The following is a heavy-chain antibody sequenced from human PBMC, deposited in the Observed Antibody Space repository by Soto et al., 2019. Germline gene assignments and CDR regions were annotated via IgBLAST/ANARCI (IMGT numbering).Heavy chain of an antibody. J-gene: IGHJ6*02. CDR3: ETVDTAMFWTPEYYYYVLYF. Sequence: ASVKVSCKASGYTFTSYGISWVRQAPGQGLEWMGWISAYNGNTNYAQKLQGRVTMTTNTSTSTAYMELRSLRSDDTAVYYCETVDTAMFWTPEYYYYVLYFSAQGSSVIVSS. D-gene: IGHD5-18*01. CDR2: ISAYNGNT. CDR1: GYTFTSYG. V-gene: IGHV1-18*01.